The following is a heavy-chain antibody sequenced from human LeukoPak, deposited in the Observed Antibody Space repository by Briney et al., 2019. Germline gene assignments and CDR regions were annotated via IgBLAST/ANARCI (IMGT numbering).Heavy chain of an antibody. CDR1: GYTFTSYY. V-gene: IGHV1-46*01. CDR3: ARDRYYYDSSGYIRGMSFDY. Sequence: ASVKVSCKASGYTFTSYYMHWVRQAPGQGLEWMGIINPSGGSTNYAQEFQGRVTMTRDTSTSTVYMELSSLRSEDTAVYYCARDRYYYDSSGYIRGMSFDYWGQGTLVSVCS. D-gene: IGHD3-22*01. J-gene: IGHJ4*02. CDR2: INPSGGST.